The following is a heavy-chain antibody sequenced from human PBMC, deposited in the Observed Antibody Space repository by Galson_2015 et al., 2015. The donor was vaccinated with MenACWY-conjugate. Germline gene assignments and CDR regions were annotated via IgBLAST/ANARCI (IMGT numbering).Heavy chain of an antibody. CDR1: GGSISNSSYY. CDR3: ARLVFAKGYSYGPYLFDY. J-gene: IGHJ4*02. V-gene: IGHV4-39*07. D-gene: IGHD5-18*01. CDR2: IYYSGST. Sequence: ETLSLTCTVSGGSISNSSYYWGWIRQPPGKGLEWIGSIYYSGSTYYNPSLKSRVTISVDTSKNQFFLKLSSVTAADTAVYYCARLVFAKGYSYGPYLFDYWGQGTLVTVSS.